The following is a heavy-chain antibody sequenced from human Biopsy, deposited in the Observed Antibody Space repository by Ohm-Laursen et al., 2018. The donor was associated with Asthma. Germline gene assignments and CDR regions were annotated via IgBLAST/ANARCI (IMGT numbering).Heavy chain of an antibody. J-gene: IGHJ5*02. CDR1: GYTFIGCH. V-gene: IGHV1-2*06. Sequence: ASVKASCNASGYTFIGCHIHWMRQAPGQGLEWMGRINPNSGGTNYAQKFQGRVTMTRDTSISTAYMEVSRLRSDDTAVYYCARGQKSAGDRWFDPWGQGTWSPSPQ. CDR2: INPNSGGT. CDR3: ARGQKSAGDRWFDP. D-gene: IGHD6-13*01.